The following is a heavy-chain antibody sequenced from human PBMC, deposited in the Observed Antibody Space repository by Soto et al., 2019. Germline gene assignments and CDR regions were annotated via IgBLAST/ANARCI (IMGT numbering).Heavy chain of an antibody. CDR1: GFTFSSYS. Sequence: EVQLVESGGGLVQPGGSLRLSCAASGFTFSSYSMNWVRQAPGKGLEWVSCISSSSSTIYYADSVKGRFTISRDNAKNSLYLQMNSLRDEDTGVYYCARGFDLPHYYGSGSAPIDYWGQGTLVTVSS. V-gene: IGHV3-48*02. CDR3: ARGFDLPHYYGSGSAPIDY. J-gene: IGHJ4*02. D-gene: IGHD3-10*01. CDR2: ISSSSSTI.